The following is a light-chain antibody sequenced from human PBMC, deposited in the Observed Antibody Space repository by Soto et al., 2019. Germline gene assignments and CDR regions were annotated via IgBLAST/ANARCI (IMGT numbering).Light chain of an antibody. CDR3: QQSYTAPLT. V-gene: IGKV1-39*01. J-gene: IGKJ4*01. Sequence: DIQMTQSPSSLSASVRDRVTITCRASQSIATYLNWYQHKPGRAPKLLIFAASSLHSGVPSRFSGSGSGTDFTLTISSLQPDDFASYYCQQSYTAPLTFGGGTKVEI. CDR2: AAS. CDR1: QSIATY.